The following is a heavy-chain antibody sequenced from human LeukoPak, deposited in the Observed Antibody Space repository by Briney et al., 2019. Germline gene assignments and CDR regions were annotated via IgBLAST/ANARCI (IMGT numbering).Heavy chain of an antibody. CDR1: GFTFSSYA. J-gene: IGHJ3*02. D-gene: IGHD6-13*01. CDR3: ARGISRLWVSSWPGSSGAFDI. Sequence: PGGSLRLSCAASGFTFSSYAMHWVRQAPGKGLEYVSAISSNGGSTYYANSVKGRFTISRDNSKNTLYLQMGSLRAEDMAVYYCARGISRLWVSSWPGSSGAFDIWGQGTMVTVSS. CDR2: ISSNGGST. V-gene: IGHV3-64*01.